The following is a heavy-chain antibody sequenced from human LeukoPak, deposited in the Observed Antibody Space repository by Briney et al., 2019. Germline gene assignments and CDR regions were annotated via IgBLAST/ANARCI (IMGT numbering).Heavy chain of an antibody. Sequence: GGSLRLSCAASGFTFSGYAMSWVRQAPGKGLEWVSAISGSGGSTYYADSVKGRFTISRDNSKNTLYLQMNSLRAEDAAVYYCAKESGRTPVTTGRKTNPGSFDPWGQGTLVTVSS. CDR2: ISGSGGST. J-gene: IGHJ5*02. CDR3: AKESGRTPVTTGRKTNPGSFDP. D-gene: IGHD4-17*01. CDR1: GFTFSGYA. V-gene: IGHV3-23*01.